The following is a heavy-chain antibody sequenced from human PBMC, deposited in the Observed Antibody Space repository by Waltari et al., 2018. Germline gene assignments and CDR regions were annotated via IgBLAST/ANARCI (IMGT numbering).Heavy chain of an antibody. V-gene: IGHV5-51*01. Sequence: GYSFTSYWIGWVRQMPGKGLEWMGIIYPGDSDTRYSPSFQGQVTISADKSISTAYLQWSSLKASDTAMYYCARIRPNDAFDIWGQGTMVTVSS. J-gene: IGHJ3*02. CDR1: GYSFTSYW. CDR2: IYPGDSDT. CDR3: ARIRPNDAFDI.